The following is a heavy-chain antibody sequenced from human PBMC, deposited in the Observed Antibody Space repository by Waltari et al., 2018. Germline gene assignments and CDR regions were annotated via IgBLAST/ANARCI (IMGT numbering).Heavy chain of an antibody. CDR1: GFTFSSYW. CDR2: IKKDGSEK. CDR3: ARSSSYSGSYFDY. Sequence: EVQLVESGGGLVQPGGSLRLSCAASGFTFSSYWMSWVRQAPGKGLEWVANIKKDGSEKYYVDSVKGRFTISRDNAKNSLYLQMNSLRAEDTAVYYCARSSSYSGSYFDYWGQGTLVTVSS. D-gene: IGHD1-26*01. V-gene: IGHV3-7*04. J-gene: IGHJ4*02.